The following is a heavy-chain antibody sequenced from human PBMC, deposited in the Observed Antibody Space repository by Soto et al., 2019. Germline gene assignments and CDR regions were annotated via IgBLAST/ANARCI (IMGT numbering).Heavy chain of an antibody. V-gene: IGHV5-51*01. J-gene: IGHJ3*01. Sequence: GQSMRISWNGSGYSFTNLCIGWMRQMQGKGLEWMGIIYPGDSDTRYGPSFRGQVTISADKSISTAYLQWSSLKASDTAMYYCASPRYSGSYYDAFDLWGQGTMVTVSS. D-gene: IGHD1-26*01. CDR2: IYPGDSDT. CDR1: GYSFTNLC. CDR3: ASPRYSGSYYDAFDL.